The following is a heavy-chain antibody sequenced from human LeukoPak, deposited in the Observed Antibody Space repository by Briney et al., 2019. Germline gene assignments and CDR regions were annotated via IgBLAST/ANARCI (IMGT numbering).Heavy chain of an antibody. Sequence: GGSLRLSCAASGFTFSSYSMNWVRQAPGKGLEWVSSISSSSSYIYYADSVKGRFTISRDNAKNSLYLQMNSLRAEDTAVYYCARECGGDCYDGIDVWGQGTTVTVSS. V-gene: IGHV3-21*01. CDR1: GFTFSSYS. J-gene: IGHJ6*02. D-gene: IGHD2-21*02. CDR3: ARECGGDCYDGIDV. CDR2: ISSSSSYI.